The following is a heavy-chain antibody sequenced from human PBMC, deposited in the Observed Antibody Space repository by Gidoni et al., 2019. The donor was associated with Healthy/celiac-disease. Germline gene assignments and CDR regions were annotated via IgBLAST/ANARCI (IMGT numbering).Heavy chain of an antibody. CDR2: IYYSGST. Sequence: QVQLQESGPGLVKPSETLSLTCTVSGGSISSYYWSWIRQPPGKGLEWIGYIYYSGSTNYNPSLKSRVTISVDTSKNQFSLKLSSVTAADTAVYYCARIADYMIVEGWGQGTLVTVSS. J-gene: IGHJ4*02. CDR1: GGSISSYY. V-gene: IGHV4-59*01. CDR3: ARIADYMIVEG. D-gene: IGHD3-22*01.